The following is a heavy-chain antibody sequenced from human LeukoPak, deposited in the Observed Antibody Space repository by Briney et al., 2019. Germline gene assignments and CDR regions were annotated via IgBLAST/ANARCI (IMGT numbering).Heavy chain of an antibody. D-gene: IGHD1-26*01. CDR2: INHSGST. CDR3: ASLVGAPPTNWFDP. V-gene: IGHV4-39*07. Sequence: PSETLSLTCSVSGDSIISTNYYWGWVRQPPGKGLEWIGEINHSGSTNYNPSLKSRVTISVDTSKNQFSLKLSSVTAADMAVYYCASLVGAPPTNWFDPWGQGTLVTVSS. J-gene: IGHJ5*02. CDR1: GDSIISTNYY.